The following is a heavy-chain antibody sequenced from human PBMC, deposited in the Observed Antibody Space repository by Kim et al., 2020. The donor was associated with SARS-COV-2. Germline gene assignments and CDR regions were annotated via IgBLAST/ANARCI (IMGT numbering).Heavy chain of an antibody. J-gene: IGHJ4*02. CDR1: GFTFDMFA. CDR3: AKDEKLLWFGELVH. CDR2: INGGGSRT. Sequence: GGSLRLSCVASGFTFDMFAMNWVRQAPGKGLEWVSGINGGGSRTHYSDSVKGRFTLSRDNSNNTLYLQMNSLRAEDTALYYCAKDEKLLWFGELVHWGQGVMVTVSS. D-gene: IGHD3-10*01. V-gene: IGHV3-23*01.